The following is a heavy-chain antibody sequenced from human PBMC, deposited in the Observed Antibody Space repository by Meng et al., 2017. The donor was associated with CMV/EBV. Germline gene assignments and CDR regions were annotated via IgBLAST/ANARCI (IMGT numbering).Heavy chain of an antibody. J-gene: IGHJ4*02. CDR2: IYYSGST. Sequence: SETLSLTCTVSGGSISSSSYYWGWIRQPPGKGLEWIGSIYYSGSTYYNPSLKSRVTISVDTSKNRFSLKLSSVTAADTAVYYCARDNTVVKGIDYWGQGTLVTVSS. D-gene: IGHD4-23*01. CDR3: ARDNTVVKGIDY. V-gene: IGHV4-39*07. CDR1: GGSISSSSYY.